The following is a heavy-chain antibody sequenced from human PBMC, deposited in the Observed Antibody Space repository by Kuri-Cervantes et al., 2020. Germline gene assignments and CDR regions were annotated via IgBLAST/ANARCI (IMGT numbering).Heavy chain of an antibody. D-gene: IGHD1-26*01. Sequence: GGSLRLSCAASGFTFDDYGMSWVRQAPGKGLEWVSYISSSSSTIYYADSVKGRFTISRDNAKNSLYLQMNSLRAEDTAVYYCARSRIVGATPHFDYWGQGTLVTVSS. CDR1: GFTFDDYG. CDR2: ISSSSSTI. V-gene: IGHV3-48*01. J-gene: IGHJ4*02. CDR3: ARSRIVGATPHFDY.